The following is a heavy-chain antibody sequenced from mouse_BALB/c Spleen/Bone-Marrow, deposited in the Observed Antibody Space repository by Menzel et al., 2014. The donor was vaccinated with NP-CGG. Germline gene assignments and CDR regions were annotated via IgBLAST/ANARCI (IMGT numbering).Heavy chain of an antibody. CDR1: GYTFTDYA. CDR3: ARSGYGYDWFAY. D-gene: IGHD2-2*01. Sequence: VKLVESGPGLVRPGVSVKISCKGSGYTFTDYAMHWVKQSHAKSLEWIGVISTYSGNTNYNQKFKGKATMTVDKSSSTAYMELARLTSEDSAIYYCARSGYGYDWFAYWGQGTLITVSA. CDR2: ISTYSGNT. J-gene: IGHJ3*01. V-gene: IGHV1-67*01.